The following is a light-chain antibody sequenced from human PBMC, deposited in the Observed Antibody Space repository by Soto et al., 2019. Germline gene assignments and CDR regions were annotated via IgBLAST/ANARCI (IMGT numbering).Light chain of an antibody. Sequence: EIVMTQSPATLSVSPGDGATLSCRGSQSISTNLAWYQQKPGQAQRLLIYGASTRAAGIPARFRGSRSGTEFTLTISSLLSEDFAIYYCQQYENWPTITFGQGTRLEIK. V-gene: IGKV3-15*01. CDR3: QQYENWPTIT. J-gene: IGKJ5*01. CDR1: QSISTN. CDR2: GAS.